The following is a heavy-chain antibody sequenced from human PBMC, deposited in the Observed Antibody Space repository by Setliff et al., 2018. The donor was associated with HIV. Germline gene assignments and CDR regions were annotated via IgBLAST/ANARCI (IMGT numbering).Heavy chain of an antibody. CDR3: ARHLTGRLFDS. J-gene: IGHJ5*01. CDR1: GESFSGHH. Sequence: SETLSLTCAVCGESFSGHHCSWIRQPPGKGLEWIGKINHSGSINYNPSLKSRVTVSLDTSKNQFSPTLTSMTATDTAVYYCARHLTGRLFDSWGQGTLVTVSS. V-gene: IGHV4-34*01. CDR2: INHSGSI.